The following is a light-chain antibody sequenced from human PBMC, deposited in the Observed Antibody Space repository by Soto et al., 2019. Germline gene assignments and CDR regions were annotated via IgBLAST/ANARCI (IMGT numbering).Light chain of an antibody. V-gene: IGKV3D-11*02. Sequence: EIVLTQSPATLSLSPGERATLSCRASQSVSSYLAWYQQKPGQAPRLLIYDASNRATGIPARFSGSGPGTDFTLTISSLEPQDFAGYYCQQRSTFGPGTKVDIK. CDR2: DAS. CDR1: QSVSSY. CDR3: QQRST. J-gene: IGKJ3*01.